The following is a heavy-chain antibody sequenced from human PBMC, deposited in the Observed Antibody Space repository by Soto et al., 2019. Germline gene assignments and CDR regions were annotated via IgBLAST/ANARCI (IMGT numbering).Heavy chain of an antibody. V-gene: IGHV4-34*01. CDR1: GGSFSGYY. CDR2: INHSGST. J-gene: IGHJ5*02. Sequence: SETLSLTCAVYGGSFSGYYWSWIRQPPGKGLEWIGEINHSGSTNYNPSLKSRVTISVDTSKNQFSLKLSSVTAADTAVYYCARPVPAARSLGWFDPWGQGTLVTVS. CDR3: ARPVPAARSLGWFDP. D-gene: IGHD2-2*01.